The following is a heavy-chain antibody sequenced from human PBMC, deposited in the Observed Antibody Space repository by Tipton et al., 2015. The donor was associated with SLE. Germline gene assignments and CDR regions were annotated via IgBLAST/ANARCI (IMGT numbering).Heavy chain of an antibody. CDR1: GGSISSSSYY. V-gene: IGHV4-39*07. J-gene: IGHJ6*02. D-gene: IGHD6-19*01. CDR3: ARDGIATLEVAGENGMDV. CDR2: IYYSGST. Sequence: TLSLTCTVSGGSISSSSYYWGWIRQPPGKGLEWIGSIYYSGSTYYNPSLKSRVTILVDTSKNQFSLNLISVTAADTAVYYCARDGIATLEVAGENGMDVWGQGTTVTVSS.